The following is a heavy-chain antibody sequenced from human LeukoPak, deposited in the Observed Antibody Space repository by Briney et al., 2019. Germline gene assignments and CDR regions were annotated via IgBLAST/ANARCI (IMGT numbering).Heavy chain of an antibody. D-gene: IGHD3-22*01. V-gene: IGHV3-11*01. CDR1: GFTFSDYY. CDR2: ISSSGSTI. CDR3: ARVTYYYDGSGYYENLNQFDY. Sequence: GGSLRLSCAASGFTFSDYYMSWIRQAPGKGLEWVSYISSSGSTIYYADSVKGRFTISRDNAKNSLYLQMNSLRAEDTAVYYCARVTYYYDGSGYYENLNQFDYWGQGTLVTVSS. J-gene: IGHJ4*02.